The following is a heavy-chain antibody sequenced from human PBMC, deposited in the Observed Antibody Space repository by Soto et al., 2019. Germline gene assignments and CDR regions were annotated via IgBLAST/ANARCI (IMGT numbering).Heavy chain of an antibody. Sequence: PGGALRLSCAASGFTFSIYGMHWVRQAPGKGLECVAVISYDGSNKYYADSVKGRFTISRDNSKNTLYLQMNSLRAEDTAVYYCAKDPSAADDSWGQATLVTVSS. CDR2: ISYDGSNK. J-gene: IGHJ4*02. D-gene: IGHD6-25*01. CDR1: GFTFSIYG. V-gene: IGHV3-30*18. CDR3: AKDPSAADDS.